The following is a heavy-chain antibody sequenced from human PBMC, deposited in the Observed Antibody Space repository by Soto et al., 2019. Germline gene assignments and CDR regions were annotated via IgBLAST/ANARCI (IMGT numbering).Heavy chain of an antibody. Sequence: QVHLQESGPGLVKPSETLSLSCAVSGDSIKTETWRRWLRQLPGTGLGWNGEMKHTGDANTNPTLRSRHSMSVNSTRNQFCINIRLVASAAGAVYFVAREGSLHWFKSWGQGTLVTVSS. D-gene: IGHD2-15*01. CDR3: AREGSLHWFKS. CDR2: MKHTGDA. J-gene: IGHJ5*01. CDR1: GDSIKTETW. V-gene: IGHV4-4*02.